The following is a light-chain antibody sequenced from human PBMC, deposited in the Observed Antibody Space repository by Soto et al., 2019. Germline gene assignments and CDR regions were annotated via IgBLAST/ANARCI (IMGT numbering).Light chain of an antibody. CDR1: QSISSW. CDR3: QQYNSYSWT. J-gene: IGKJ1*01. Sequence: DIQMTQSPSTLSVSVGDRVTITCRASQSISSWLAWYQQKPGKVPKLLIYKASSLESVVTSRFSGMVSWTEFTLNISSLQPDDLATYYCQQYNSYSWTFAQGTKVDIK. V-gene: IGKV1-5*03. CDR2: KAS.